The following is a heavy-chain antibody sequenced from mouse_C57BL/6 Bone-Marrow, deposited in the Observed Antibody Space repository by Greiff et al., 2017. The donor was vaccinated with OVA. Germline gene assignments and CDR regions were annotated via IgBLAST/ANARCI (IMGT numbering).Heavy chain of an antibody. CDR3: ARHEGDYYGSSYGWFAY. V-gene: IGHV2-6-1*01. Sequence: VQLQESGPGLVAPSQSLSITCTVSGFSLTSYGVHWVRQPPGKGLEWLVVIWSDGSTTYNSALKSRLSISKDNSKSQVFLKMNSLQTDDTAMYYCARHEGDYYGSSYGWFAYWGQGTLVTVSA. J-gene: IGHJ3*01. CDR1: GFSLTSYG. D-gene: IGHD1-1*01. CDR2: IWSDGST.